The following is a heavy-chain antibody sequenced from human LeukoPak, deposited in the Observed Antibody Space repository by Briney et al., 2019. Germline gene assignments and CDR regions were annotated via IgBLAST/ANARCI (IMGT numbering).Heavy chain of an antibody. V-gene: IGHV3-21*01. J-gene: IGHJ6*03. CDR2: ISSSTTYI. CDR3: ARVTSGITGGTYYYYYMDV. CDR1: GFTFSSYG. D-gene: IGHD6-13*01. Sequence: GGSLRLSCAASGFTFSSYGMSWVRQAPGKGLEWVSSISSSTTYIYYADSVKGRFTISRDNAKNSLYLQMNSLRAEDTAVYYCARVTSGITGGTYYYYYMDVWGKGTTVTVSS.